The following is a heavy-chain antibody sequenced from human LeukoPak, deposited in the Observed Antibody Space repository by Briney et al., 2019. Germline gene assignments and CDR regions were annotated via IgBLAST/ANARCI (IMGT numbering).Heavy chain of an antibody. J-gene: IGHJ4*02. CDR2: INVGNGNT. V-gene: IGHV1-3*01. CDR1: GYTFTTYT. D-gene: IGHD3-22*01. Sequence: ASVKVSCKASGYTFTTYTLHWVRQAPGQGLEWMGWINVGNGNTIPSQKFQDRLTITRDTSAIIAYVELSSLRSEDTAVYYCARESWAASSGYYFDYWGQGTLVTVSS. CDR3: ARESWAASSGYYFDY.